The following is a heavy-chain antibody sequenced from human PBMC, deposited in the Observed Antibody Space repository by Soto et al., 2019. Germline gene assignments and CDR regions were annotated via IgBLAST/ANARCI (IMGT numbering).Heavy chain of an antibody. J-gene: IGHJ4*02. V-gene: IGHV4-38-2*01. CDR3: ASTSPYSGSFYFDY. CDR2: IYHSGST. D-gene: IGHD1-26*01. CDR1: GYSISSGYY. Sequence: QVQLQESGPGLVKPSETLSLTCAVSGYSISSGYYWGWIRQPPGKGLEWIGSIYHSGSTYYNPSLKSRVTISVDTSKNQFSLKLSSVTAADTAVYYCASTSPYSGSFYFDYWGQGTLVTVSS.